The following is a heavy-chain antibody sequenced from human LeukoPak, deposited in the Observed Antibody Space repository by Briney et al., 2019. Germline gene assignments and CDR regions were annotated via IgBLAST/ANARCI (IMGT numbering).Heavy chain of an antibody. CDR2: ISAYNGNT. CDR1: GYTFTSYC. J-gene: IGHJ3*02. Sequence: ASVKVSCKASGYTFTSYCISWVRQAPGQGLEWMGWISAYNGNTNYAQKLQGRVTMTTDTSTSTAYMELRSLRSDDTAVYYCARADTILGLRDAFDIWGQGTMVTVSS. D-gene: IGHD3-3*01. V-gene: IGHV1-18*01. CDR3: ARADTILGLRDAFDI.